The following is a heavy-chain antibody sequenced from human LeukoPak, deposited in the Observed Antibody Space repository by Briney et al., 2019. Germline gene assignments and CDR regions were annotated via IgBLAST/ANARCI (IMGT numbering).Heavy chain of an antibody. Sequence: GGSLRLSSAASGFTFSNAWMSWVRQAPGKGLEWVAVIWYDGSNKYYADSVEGRFTISRDNSKNTLYLQMNSLRAEDTAVYYCARDPYYYDSSGYYDYWGQGTLVTVSS. CDR1: GFTFSNAW. D-gene: IGHD3-22*01. CDR2: IWYDGSNK. J-gene: IGHJ4*02. V-gene: IGHV3-33*08. CDR3: ARDPYYYDSSGYYDY.